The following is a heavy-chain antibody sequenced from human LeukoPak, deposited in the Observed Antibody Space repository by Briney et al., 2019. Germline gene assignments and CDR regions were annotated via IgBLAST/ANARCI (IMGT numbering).Heavy chain of an antibody. CDR1: SGSINSYY. Sequence: SETLSLTCTVSSGSINSYYWSWIRQPPGKGLEWIGYIYGSGTTTYNPSLKSRVTISVDTSKNQFSLKLSSVTAADTAVYYCASRNDYGDYGGFDYWGQGTLVTVSS. CDR3: ASRNDYGDYGGFDY. V-gene: IGHV4-4*09. D-gene: IGHD4-17*01. CDR2: IYGSGTT. J-gene: IGHJ4*02.